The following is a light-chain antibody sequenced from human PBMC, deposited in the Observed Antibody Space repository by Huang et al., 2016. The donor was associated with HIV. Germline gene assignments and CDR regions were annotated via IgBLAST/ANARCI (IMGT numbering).Light chain of an antibody. CDR3: QQYFETPLT. Sequence: DIVMTQSPDSLAVSLGERATVNCKSSQTILYSSKKKKYLAWYQQKPGKPPKLLIYWASTRESGVPDRFSGSGSGTDFTLTISSLQAEDVAVYYCQQYFETPLTFGGGTKVEIK. CDR2: WAS. J-gene: IGKJ4*01. V-gene: IGKV4-1*01. CDR1: QTILYSSKKKKY.